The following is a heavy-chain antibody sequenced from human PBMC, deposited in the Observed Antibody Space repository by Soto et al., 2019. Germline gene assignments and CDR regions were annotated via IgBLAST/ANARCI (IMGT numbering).Heavy chain of an antibody. D-gene: IGHD1-26*01. V-gene: IGHV1-69*01. CDR2: IIPLFGTT. CDR1: GGTFRHLA. CDR3: AREEGGVSNWFDP. J-gene: IGHJ5*02. Sequence: QVQLVQSGPEVKKPGSSVKVSCKASGGTFRHLAFSWVRQAPGQGLQWMGGIIPLFGTTNYARNLLGRVNITADVSANTVYMELSSLKSEDTAVYYCAREEGGVSNWFDPWGQGTLVTVSS.